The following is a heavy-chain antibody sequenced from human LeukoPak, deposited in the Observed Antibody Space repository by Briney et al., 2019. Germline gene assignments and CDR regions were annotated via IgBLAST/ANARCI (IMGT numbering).Heavy chain of an antibody. J-gene: IGHJ4*02. D-gene: IGHD5-12*01. Sequence: ASVKVSCKASGGTFSSHAISWVRQAPGQGLEWVGGIIPVFGTTNYAQKFQGRVTITTDESTSTGYMELRSLRSDDTAVYYCARGDSGYDYGFDNWGQGTLVTVSS. CDR2: IIPVFGTT. CDR1: GGTFSSHA. V-gene: IGHV1-69*05. CDR3: ARGDSGYDYGFDN.